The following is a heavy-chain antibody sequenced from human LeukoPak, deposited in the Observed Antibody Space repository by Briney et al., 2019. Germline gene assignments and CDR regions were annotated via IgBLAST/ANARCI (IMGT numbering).Heavy chain of an antibody. J-gene: IGHJ4*02. CDR2: IIPIFGTA. CDR3: ARAPDRDDRLDY. Sequence: SVKVSCKASGGIFSSYAISWVRQAPGQGLEWMGGIIPIFGTANYAQKFQGRVTITTDESTSTAYMELSSLRSEDTAVYYCARAPDRDDRLDYWGQGTLVTVSS. D-gene: IGHD1-14*01. V-gene: IGHV1-69*05. CDR1: GGIFSSYA.